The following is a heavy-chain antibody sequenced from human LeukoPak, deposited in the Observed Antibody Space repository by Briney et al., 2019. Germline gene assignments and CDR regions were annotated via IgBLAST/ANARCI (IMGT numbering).Heavy chain of an antibody. CDR2: IYSGGST. D-gene: IGHD3-22*01. V-gene: IGHV3-53*01. J-gene: IGHJ4*02. Sequence: GGSLRLSCAASGFTVSSNYMSWVRQAPGKGLEWVSVIYSGGSTYYADSVKGRFTISRDNAKNSLYLQMNTLRAEDTAVYYCARDDYYDSSGYYAYWGQGTLVTVSS. CDR3: ARDDYYDSSGYYAY. CDR1: GFTVSSNY.